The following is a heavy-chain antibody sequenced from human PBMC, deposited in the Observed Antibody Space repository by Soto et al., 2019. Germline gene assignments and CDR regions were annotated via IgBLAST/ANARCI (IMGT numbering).Heavy chain of an antibody. CDR2: IYHSGST. Sequence: SETLSLTCAVSGGSISSSNWWSWVRQPPGKGLEWIGEIYHSGSTNYNPSLKSRVTISVDKSKNQFSLKLSSVTAADTAVYYCARDRRYCSGGSCYSGHSYRVFGYWGQGTLVTVSS. V-gene: IGHV4-4*02. D-gene: IGHD2-15*01. CDR3: ARDRRYCSGGSCYSGHSYRVFGY. CDR1: GGSISSSNW. J-gene: IGHJ4*02.